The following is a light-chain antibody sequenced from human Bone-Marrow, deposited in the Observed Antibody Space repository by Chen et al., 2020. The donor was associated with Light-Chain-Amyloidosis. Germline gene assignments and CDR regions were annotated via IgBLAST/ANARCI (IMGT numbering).Light chain of an antibody. CDR3: AAWDDSLNSYV. CDR2: SDA. CDR1: NSNIGGNP. J-gene: IGLJ1*01. Sequence: QSVLTQPPSASGTPGQRVSISCSGSNSNIGGNPVNWYQQFPGTAPKLLLYSDAQRPSGVPERFSGSKSGTSASLAISGLQSDDEADYYCAAWDDSLNSYVFGAGTQVTVL. V-gene: IGLV1-44*01.